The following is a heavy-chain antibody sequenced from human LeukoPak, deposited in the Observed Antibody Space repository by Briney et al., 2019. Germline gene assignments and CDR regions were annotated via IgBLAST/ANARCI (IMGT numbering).Heavy chain of an antibody. Sequence: PGGSLRLSCAASGFTFSSYWMSWVRQAPGKGLEWVANIKQDGSEKNYVDSVKGRFTISRDNSKNTLYLQMNSLRAEDTAVYYCAREDSAMGSFDYWGQGTLVTVSS. CDR2: IKQDGSEK. J-gene: IGHJ4*02. V-gene: IGHV3-7*01. CDR1: GFTFSSYW. CDR3: AREDSAMGSFDY. D-gene: IGHD5-18*01.